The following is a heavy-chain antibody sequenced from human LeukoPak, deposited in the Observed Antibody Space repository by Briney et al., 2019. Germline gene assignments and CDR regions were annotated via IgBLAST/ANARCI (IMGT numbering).Heavy chain of an antibody. V-gene: IGHV4-59*08. J-gene: IGHJ4*02. Sequence: SETLSLTCTVSGGSISSYYWSWIRQPPGKGLEWIGYIYYSGSTNYNPSLKSRVTISVDTSKNQFSLKLSSVTAADTAVYYCARGARYYYDSSGYYSLPHFEYWGQGTLVTVSS. CDR2: IYYSGST. D-gene: IGHD3-22*01. CDR3: ARGARYYYDSSGYYSLPHFEY. CDR1: GGSISSYY.